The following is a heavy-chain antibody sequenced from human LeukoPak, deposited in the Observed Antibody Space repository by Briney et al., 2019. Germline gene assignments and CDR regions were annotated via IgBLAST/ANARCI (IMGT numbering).Heavy chain of an antibody. Sequence: GGSLRLSRAASGFTFSHSYIHLVRQALGEGVVWGSGIDNDGNTVYADPVKGRFTISRDNAKSTLYLEMNSLRAEDTAVYYCARDMNYNLDYWGPGTLVTVSP. J-gene: IGHJ4*02. CDR3: ARDMNYNLDY. D-gene: IGHD1-7*01. CDR2: IDNDGNT. V-gene: IGHV3-74*03. CDR1: GFTFSHSY.